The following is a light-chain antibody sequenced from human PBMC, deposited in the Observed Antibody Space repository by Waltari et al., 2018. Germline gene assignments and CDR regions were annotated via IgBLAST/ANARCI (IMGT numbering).Light chain of an antibody. CDR2: EAS. Sequence: EILMTQSPATLSVSPGDRATPSCRASPTVGINLAWYQQKPGQAPRLLIFEASARATGIPDRFSGSGSGTDFTLSINSLQSEDSALYYCQHYNTWPRTFGLGTKLEIK. CDR3: QHYNTWPRT. V-gene: IGKV3-15*01. CDR1: PTVGIN. J-gene: IGKJ2*01.